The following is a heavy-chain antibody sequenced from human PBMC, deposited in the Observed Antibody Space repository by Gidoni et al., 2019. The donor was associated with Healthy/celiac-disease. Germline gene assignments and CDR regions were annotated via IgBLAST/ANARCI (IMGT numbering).Heavy chain of an antibody. V-gene: IGHV4-31*03. D-gene: IGHD2-15*01. CDR3: ARGANCSGGSCHPNPIGFQH. J-gene: IGHJ1*01. CDR1: GVSISSGGYY. Sequence: QVQLQQSGPGLVEPSQTLSRTCTVSGVSISSGGYYCSWIRQHPGKGLEWIGYIYYSGSTYYNPSLKSRVTISVDTSKNQFSLKLSSVTAADTAVYYCARGANCSGGSCHPNPIGFQHWGQGTLVTVSS. CDR2: IYYSGST.